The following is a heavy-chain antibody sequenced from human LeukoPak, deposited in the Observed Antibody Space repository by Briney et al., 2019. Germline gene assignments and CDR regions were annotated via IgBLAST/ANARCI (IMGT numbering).Heavy chain of an antibody. V-gene: IGHV3-30*14. D-gene: IGHD4-23*01. CDR1: GFTFSSYA. Sequence: PGGSLRLSCAASGFTFSSYAMPWVRQAPGKGLEWVAVISYDGSNKYYADSVKGRFTISRDNSKNTLYLQMNSLRAEDTAVYYCARQPGYGGIPYYFDYWGQGTLVTVSS. J-gene: IGHJ4*02. CDR3: ARQPGYGGIPYYFDY. CDR2: ISYDGSNK.